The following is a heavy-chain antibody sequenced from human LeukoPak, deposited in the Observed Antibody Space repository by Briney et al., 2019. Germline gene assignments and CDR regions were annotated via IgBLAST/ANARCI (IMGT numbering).Heavy chain of an antibody. CDR2: ISGSGGST. V-gene: IGHV3-23*01. Sequence: GGSLRLSCAASGFTFSSYAMSWVRQAPGKGLEWVSAISGSGGSTYYADSVKGRFTISRDNSKNTLYLQMNSLRAEDTAVYYCAKDRVVVPAAITWFDPWGQGTLVTVSS. CDR1: GFTFSSYA. D-gene: IGHD2-2*01. J-gene: IGHJ5*02. CDR3: AKDRVVVPAAITWFDP.